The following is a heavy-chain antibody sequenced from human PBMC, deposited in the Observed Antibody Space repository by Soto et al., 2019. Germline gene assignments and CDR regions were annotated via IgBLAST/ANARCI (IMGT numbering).Heavy chain of an antibody. CDR3: VRVPAVDSSIPSLWFDP. Sequence: KASETLSLTCTVTGGSFSRFYWSWVRQPPGKGLEWIGDIHYSGSTKYNPSLKSRVTISVDTSKNQFSLKLTSVIAADTAVYFCVRVPAVDSSIPSLWFDPWGQGTLVTVSS. D-gene: IGHD5-12*01. V-gene: IGHV4-59*01. CDR2: IHYSGST. J-gene: IGHJ5*02. CDR1: GGSFSRFY.